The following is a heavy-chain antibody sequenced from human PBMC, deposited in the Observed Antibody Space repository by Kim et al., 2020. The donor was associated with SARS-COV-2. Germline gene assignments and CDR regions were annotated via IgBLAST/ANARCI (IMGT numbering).Heavy chain of an antibody. CDR1: GFTFSSFW. Sequence: GGSLRLSCAASGFTFSSFWIHWVRQPPGKGLVWVSRINGDGSSRSYADSVKGRFTISRDNAKNTLYLQMNSLRAEDTAVYYCAIIPTIAVVALNVWGDGTTVPVSS. J-gene: IGHJ6*04. CDR2: INGDGSSR. V-gene: IGHV3-74*01. CDR3: AIIPTIAVVALNV. D-gene: IGHD6-19*01.